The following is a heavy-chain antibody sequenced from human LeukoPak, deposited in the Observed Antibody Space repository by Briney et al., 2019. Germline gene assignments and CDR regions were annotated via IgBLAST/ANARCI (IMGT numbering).Heavy chain of an antibody. Sequence: GASVKVSCKASGYTFTGYYMHWVRQAPGQGLEWMGWMNPNSGGTNYAQKFQGWVTMTRDTSISTAYMELSRLRSDDTAVYYCAREEIEGSSWSSYYYGMDVWGQGTTVTVSS. V-gene: IGHV1-2*04. J-gene: IGHJ6*02. CDR2: MNPNSGGT. CDR3: AREEIEGSSWSSYYYGMDV. D-gene: IGHD6-13*01. CDR1: GYTFTGYY.